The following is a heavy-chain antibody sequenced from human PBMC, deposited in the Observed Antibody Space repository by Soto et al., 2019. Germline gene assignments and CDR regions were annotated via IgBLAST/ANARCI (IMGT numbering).Heavy chain of an antibody. CDR3: ARHPFQARGVISHFDP. CDR2: IYYSGYT. J-gene: IGHJ5*02. CDR1: GGSISSSSYY. D-gene: IGHD3-10*01. V-gene: IGHV4-39*07. Sequence: SETLSLTCSVSGGSISSSSYYWGWIRQPPGKGLEWIGSIYYSGYTNYSPSFQGHVTISADKSISTAYLQWSSLKASDTAMYYCARHPFQARGVISHFDPWGQGTLVTVSS.